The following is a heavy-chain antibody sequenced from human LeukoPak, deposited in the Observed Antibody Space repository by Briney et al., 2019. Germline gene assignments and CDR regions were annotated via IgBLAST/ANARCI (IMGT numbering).Heavy chain of an antibody. CDR1: GFTFSSHS. V-gene: IGHV3-21*01. CDR3: ARVSNDFWSDHHYSMDV. D-gene: IGHD3-3*01. CDR2: ISTSSYI. J-gene: IGHJ6*03. Sequence: PGGSLRLSCAASGFTFSSHSMNWVRQAPGKGLEWVSSISTSSYIYYADSVKGRFTISRDNAKNSLYLQMNSLRAEDTAVYYCARVSNDFWSDHHYSMDVWGKGTTVTVSS.